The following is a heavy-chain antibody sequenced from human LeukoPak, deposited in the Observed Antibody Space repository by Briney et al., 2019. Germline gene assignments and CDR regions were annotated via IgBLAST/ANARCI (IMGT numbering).Heavy chain of an antibody. V-gene: IGHV3-9*01. CDR3: AKPIKRMVRELPGDY. CDR2: ISWNSGSI. D-gene: IGHD3-10*01. CDR1: GFTFDDYA. J-gene: IGHJ4*02. Sequence: PGGSLRLSCAASGFTFDDYAMHWVRQAPGKGLEWVSGISWNSGSIGYADSVKGRFTISRDNAKNSLYLQMNSLRAEDTAVYYCAKPIKRMVRELPGDYWGQGTLVTVSS.